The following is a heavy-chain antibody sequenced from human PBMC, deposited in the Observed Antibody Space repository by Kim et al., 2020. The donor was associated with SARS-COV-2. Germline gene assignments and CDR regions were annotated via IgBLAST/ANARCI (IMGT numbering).Heavy chain of an antibody. J-gene: IGHJ4*02. CDR3: ARGAVTGILRH. Sequence: GGSLRLSCAASGFTVSSNHMSWVRQAPGKGLEWVSVIYSGGSTYYADSVKGRFTISRDNSKNTLYLRMNSLRAEETAVYYCARGAVTGILRHWGQGTLVTVSS. V-gene: IGHV3-53*01. D-gene: IGHD6-19*01. CDR1: GFTVSSNH. CDR2: IYSGGST.